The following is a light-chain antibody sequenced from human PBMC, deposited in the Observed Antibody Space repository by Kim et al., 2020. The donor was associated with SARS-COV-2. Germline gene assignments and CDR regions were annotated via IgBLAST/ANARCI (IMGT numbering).Light chain of an antibody. CDR2: EVT. CDR3: CSTAGNHIYV. J-gene: IGLJ1*01. Sequence: GQSVTISCTGTSSDIGGANYDSWYQQHPGKAPKLRMYEVTQRPSGVPDRFSASKSGNTASLTVSGRRAEDEADYYCCSTAGNHIYVFGTGTNVAVL. V-gene: IGLV2-8*01. CDR1: SSDIGGANY.